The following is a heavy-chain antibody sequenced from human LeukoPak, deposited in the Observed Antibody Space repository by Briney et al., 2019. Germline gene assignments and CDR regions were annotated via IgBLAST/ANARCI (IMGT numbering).Heavy chain of an antibody. J-gene: IGHJ4*02. V-gene: IGHV4-34*01. Sequence: PSETLSLTCAVYGGSFSGYYWSWIQQPPGKGLEWIGEINHSGSTNYNPSLKSRVAISVDTSKNQFSLKLSSVTAADTAVYYCARARVMVRGVIIRYYFDYWGQGTLVTVSS. CDR1: GGSFSGYY. CDR3: ARARVMVRGVIIRYYFDY. CDR2: INHSGST. D-gene: IGHD3-10*01.